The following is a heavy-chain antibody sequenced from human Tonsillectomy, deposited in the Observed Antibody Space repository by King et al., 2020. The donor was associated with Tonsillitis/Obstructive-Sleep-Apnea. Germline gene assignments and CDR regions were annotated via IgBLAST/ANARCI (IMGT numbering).Heavy chain of an antibody. CDR3: ASAPSDVRYYGMDV. CDR2: IYPGDSDT. Sequence: VQLVESGAEVKKPGESLTISCTGSGHSFTSNWIGWVRQMPGNGLEWMGIIYPGDSDTRYSPSFQGRVSISADKSISTAYLQWNSLKASDTAMYYCASAPSDVRYYGMDVWGQGTTVTVSS. CDR1: GHSFTSNW. V-gene: IGHV5-51*01. J-gene: IGHJ6*02.